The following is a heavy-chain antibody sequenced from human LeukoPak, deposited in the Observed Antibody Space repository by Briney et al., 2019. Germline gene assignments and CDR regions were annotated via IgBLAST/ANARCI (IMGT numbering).Heavy chain of an antibody. D-gene: IGHD3-22*01. CDR2: IYSGGST. CDR1: GFTVSSNY. Sequence: GGSLRLSCAASGFTVSSNYMSWVRQAPGKGLEWVSIIYSGGSTYSADSVKGRSTISRDNSKNTLYLQMNSLRAEDTAVYYCASILVRPGRDYWGQGTLVTVSS. V-gene: IGHV3-53*01. CDR3: ASILVRPGRDY. J-gene: IGHJ4*02.